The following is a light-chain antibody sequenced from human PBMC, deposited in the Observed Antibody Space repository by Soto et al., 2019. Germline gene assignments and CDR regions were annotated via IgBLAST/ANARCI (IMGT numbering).Light chain of an antibody. Sequence: EIVLTQSPGTLSFSPGERATLSCRASQTVSGSYMAWYQQKPGQSPRLLIYGASSRATGIPDRFSGSGSGTDFTLTISRLEPEDFAVYYCQQYGDSRAFGQGTKV. CDR3: QQYGDSRA. J-gene: IGKJ1*01. CDR1: QTVSGSY. V-gene: IGKV3-20*01. CDR2: GAS.